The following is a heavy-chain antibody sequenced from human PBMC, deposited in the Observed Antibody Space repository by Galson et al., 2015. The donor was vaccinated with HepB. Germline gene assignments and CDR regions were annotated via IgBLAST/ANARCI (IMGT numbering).Heavy chain of an antibody. D-gene: IGHD3-3*01. CDR2: IYPDDSDI. CDR1: GYNFNTDW. CDR3: AVRSGYYLDH. Sequence: QSGAEVKEPGESLRISCKGSGYNFNTDWLAWVRQAPGKGLEWMATIYPDDSDIRYSPSFEGRITISADTSITTAYLQWSSLKASDTAIYYCAVRSGYYLDHWGLGTLVSVSS. V-gene: IGHV5-51*03. J-gene: IGHJ4*02.